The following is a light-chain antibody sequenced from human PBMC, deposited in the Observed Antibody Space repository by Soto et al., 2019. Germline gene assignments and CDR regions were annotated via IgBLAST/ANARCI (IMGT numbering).Light chain of an antibody. CDR2: AAS. Sequence: DIHLTQSPSTLSASVGDRVTITPRASQTISHWLARYQLKPGTAPKLLIYAASSLQRGVPSSFSGSGSGTDFTLTVRSLQPEDFATYYCQQLHDYPITFGQGTEVDIK. CDR3: QQLHDYPIT. V-gene: IGKV1-5*01. CDR1: QTISHW. J-gene: IGKJ1*01.